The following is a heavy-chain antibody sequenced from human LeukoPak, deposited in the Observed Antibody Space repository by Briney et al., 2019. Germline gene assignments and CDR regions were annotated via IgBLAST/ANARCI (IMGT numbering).Heavy chain of an antibody. V-gene: IGHV4-4*07. CDR1: GGSISSYY. Sequence: SETLSLTCTVSGGSISSYYWSWIRQPAAKGLEWIGRIYTSGSTNYNPSLKSRVSMSVDTSKNQFSLKLSSVTAADTAVYYCASHCSSTSCPGYWGQGTLVTVSS. J-gene: IGHJ4*02. CDR3: ASHCSSTSCPGY. D-gene: IGHD2-2*01. CDR2: IYTSGST.